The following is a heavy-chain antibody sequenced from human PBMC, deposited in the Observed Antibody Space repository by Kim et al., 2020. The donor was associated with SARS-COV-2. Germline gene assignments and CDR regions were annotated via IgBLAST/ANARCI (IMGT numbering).Heavy chain of an antibody. Sequence: ASVKVSCKASGYTFTSYGISWVRQAPGQGLEWMGWISAYNGNTNYAQKLQGRVTMTTDTSTSTAYMELRSLRSDDTAVYYCARDSRGNYDFWSGTYYYGMDVWGQGTTVTVSS. J-gene: IGHJ6*02. D-gene: IGHD3-3*01. V-gene: IGHV1-18*01. CDR1: GYTFTSYG. CDR2: ISAYNGNT. CDR3: ARDSRGNYDFWSGTYYYGMDV.